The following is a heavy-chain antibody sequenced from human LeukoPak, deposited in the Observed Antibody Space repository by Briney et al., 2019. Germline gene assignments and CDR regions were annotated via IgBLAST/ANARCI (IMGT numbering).Heavy chain of an antibody. CDR2: IRYDGNDK. V-gene: IGHV3-30*02. J-gene: IGHJ4*02. CDR3: ARDSSSWYSVYYFDY. Sequence: PGGSLRLSCAAPGFTFSIYGMYWVRQAPGKGLEWVASIRYDGNDKYYADSVKGRFTISRDNSKNTLYLQMNSLRAEDTAVYYCARDSSSWYSVYYFDYWGQGTLVTVSS. D-gene: IGHD6-13*01. CDR1: GFTFSIYG.